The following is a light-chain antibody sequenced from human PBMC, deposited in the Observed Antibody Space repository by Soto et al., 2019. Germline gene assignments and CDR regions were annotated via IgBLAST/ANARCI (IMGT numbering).Light chain of an antibody. CDR3: MQGRHRHHT. Sequence: EVVMTQSPLSLTVTLGHPASMSCRSSESLLYSDGNTFLSCSQQRRGQSPRRRIYKVSNRDSGVQDRFSGSGSGTDFTLKISGVEAEDVGLFYWMQGRHRHHTFGQGNKVDSK. V-gene: IGKV2-30*01. J-gene: IGKJ1*01. CDR1: ESLLYSDGNTF. CDR2: KVS.